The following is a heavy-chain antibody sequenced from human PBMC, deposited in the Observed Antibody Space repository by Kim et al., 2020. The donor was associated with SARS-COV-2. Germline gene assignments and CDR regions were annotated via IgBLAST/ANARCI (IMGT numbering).Heavy chain of an antibody. CDR1: GGSFSGYY. CDR2: INHSGST. CDR3: ARGPSSSWYHWFDP. V-gene: IGHV4-34*01. J-gene: IGHJ5*02. D-gene: IGHD6-13*01. Sequence: SETLSLTCAVYGGSFSGYYWSWIRQPPGKGLEWIGEINHSGSTNYNPSLKSRVTISVDTSKNQFSLKLSSVTAADTAVYYCARGPSSSWYHWFDPWGQGTLVTVSS.